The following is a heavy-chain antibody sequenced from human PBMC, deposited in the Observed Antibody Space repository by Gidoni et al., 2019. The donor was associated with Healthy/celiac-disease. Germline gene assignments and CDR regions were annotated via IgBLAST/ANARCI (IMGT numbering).Heavy chain of an antibody. V-gene: IGHV3-15*07. CDR1: GFTFSNAG. Sequence: EVQLVAAGGGLVKPGGSLRLSCAASGFTFSNAGMNWVRQAPGKGLEWVGRIKSKTDGVTTDYAAPVKGRFTISRDDSKTTLYLQMNSLKTEDTAVYYCTTDPAAWGGAYYYYGMDVWGQGTTVTVSS. D-gene: IGHD3-16*01. CDR2: IKSKTDGVTT. J-gene: IGHJ6*02. CDR3: TTDPAAWGGAYYYYGMDV.